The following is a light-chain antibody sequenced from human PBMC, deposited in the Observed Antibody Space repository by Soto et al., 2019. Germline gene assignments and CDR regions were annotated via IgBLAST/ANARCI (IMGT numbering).Light chain of an antibody. CDR3: SSYTSSSTLDA. J-gene: IGLJ1*01. Sequence: QSALTQPASVSGSPGQSITISCTGTSSDVGGYNYVSWYQQHPGKAPKLMIYDVSNRPSGVSNRFSGSKSGNTASLTISGLQAEDEADYYCSSYTSSSTLDAFGTGTKLPVL. CDR2: DVS. CDR1: SSDVGGYNY. V-gene: IGLV2-14*01.